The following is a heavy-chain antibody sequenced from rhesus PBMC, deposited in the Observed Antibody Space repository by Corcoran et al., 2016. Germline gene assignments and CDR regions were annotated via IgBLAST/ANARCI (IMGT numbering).Heavy chain of an antibody. D-gene: IGHD3-22*01. CDR2: IYGNSAST. J-gene: IGHJ5-1*01. V-gene: IGHV4-73*01. CDR3: SRGNSYDEAYNRFDV. CDR1: GGSISGYYY. Sequence: QVKLQQWGEGLVKPSETLSLTCAVYGGSISGYYYWSWIRQSPGKGLEWIGYIYGNSASTNNNPSLKNGVTIAKDTSKNQFALNLNSVTAADTAMYYWSRGNSYDEAYNRFDVWGPGVLVTVSS.